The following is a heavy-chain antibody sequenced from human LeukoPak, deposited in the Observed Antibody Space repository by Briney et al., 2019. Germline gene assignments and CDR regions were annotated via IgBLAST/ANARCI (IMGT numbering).Heavy chain of an antibody. CDR2: ISAYNGNT. CDR1: GYTFTSYG. D-gene: IGHD3/OR15-3a*01. CDR3: ADRDWTGYFSH. Sequence: ASVKVSCKASGYTFTSYGISWVRQAPGQGLEWMGWISAYNGNTNYAQKFQGRVTITADESTSTAYMELNSLRSEDTAVYYCADRDWTGYFSHWGQGTLVTVSS. J-gene: IGHJ4*02. V-gene: IGHV1-18*01.